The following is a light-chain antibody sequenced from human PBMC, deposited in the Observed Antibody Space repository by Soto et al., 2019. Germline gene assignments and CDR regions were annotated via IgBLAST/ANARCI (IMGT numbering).Light chain of an antibody. CDR1: QTLTGH. V-gene: IGKV1-5*03. J-gene: IGKJ1*01. CDR3: QQYKVYLT. CDR2: EAS. Sequence: DIQMTQSPSTLYASVGDRVTITCRASQTLTGHLAWYQQKPGKAPNLLIYEASSLESGVPSRFSGTGFYTEFNLTIASLQPDDFATFYWQQYKVYLTCRRGTIVEIK.